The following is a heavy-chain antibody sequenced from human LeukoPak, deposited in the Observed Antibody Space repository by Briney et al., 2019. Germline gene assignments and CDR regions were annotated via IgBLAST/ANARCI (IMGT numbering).Heavy chain of an antibody. CDR2: IKSKTDGGTT. CDR3: TSVPRITGTTCFDY. J-gene: IGHJ4*02. V-gene: IGHV3-15*01. CDR1: GFTFSNAW. Sequence: GGSLRLSCAASGFTFSNAWMSWVRQAPGKGLEWVGRIKSKTDGGTTDYAAPVKGRFTISRDDSKNTLYLQMNSLKTEDTAVYYCTSVPRITGTTCFDYWGQGTLVTVSS. D-gene: IGHD1-7*01.